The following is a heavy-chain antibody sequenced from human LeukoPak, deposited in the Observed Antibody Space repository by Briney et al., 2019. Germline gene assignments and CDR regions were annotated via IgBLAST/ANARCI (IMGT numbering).Heavy chain of an antibody. D-gene: IGHD4-17*01. CDR1: GFTFSSYW. J-gene: IGHJ4*02. Sequence: PGGSLRLSCAASGFTFSSYWMSWVRQAPGKGLEWVANIKQDGSEKYYVDSVKGRFTISRDNAKNSLYLQMSSLRAEDTAVYYCARDTVTHYFDYWGQGTLVTVSS. V-gene: IGHV3-7*01. CDR2: IKQDGSEK. CDR3: ARDTVTHYFDY.